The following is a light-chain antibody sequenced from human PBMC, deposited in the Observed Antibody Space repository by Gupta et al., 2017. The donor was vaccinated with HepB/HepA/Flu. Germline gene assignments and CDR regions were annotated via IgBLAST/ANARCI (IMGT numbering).Light chain of an antibody. V-gene: IGLV3-21*02. CDR2: DDT. J-gene: IGLJ2*01. CDR3: QIWNSASDPVV. CDR1: NIGSNN. Sequence: SYVLTQPPSVSVAPGQTARITCEGNNIGSNNVYWYQQKSLQAPVLVVYDDTDRPSGIPEHFSGSKSGNRATPTISRVEAGDEADYYCQIWNSASDPVVFGGGTKLTVL.